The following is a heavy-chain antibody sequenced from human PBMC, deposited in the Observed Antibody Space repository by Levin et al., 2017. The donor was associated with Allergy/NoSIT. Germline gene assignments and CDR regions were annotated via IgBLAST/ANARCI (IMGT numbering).Heavy chain of an antibody. V-gene: IGHV4-34*01. CDR3: AVFSLRYGAFDI. CDR1: FFSFFFSS. J-gene: IGHJ3*02. Sequence: SETLSLTFSFSFFSFFFSSFLFLLHPPLKGLEWIGEINHRGSTTYNPSLKSRVTISVDTSRNQFSVKLNSVTAADTAVYYCAVFSLRYGAFDIWGQGTMVTVSS. D-gene: IGHD4-17*01. CDR2: INHRGST.